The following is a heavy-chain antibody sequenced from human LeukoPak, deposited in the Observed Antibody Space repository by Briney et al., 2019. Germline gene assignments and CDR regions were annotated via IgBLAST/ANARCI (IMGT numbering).Heavy chain of an antibody. D-gene: IGHD5-18*01. CDR3: TRDERGYSYGDYYYMDV. V-gene: IGHV3-49*04. J-gene: IGHJ6*03. CDR1: GLTFSTYA. CDR2: IRSKAYGGTT. Sequence: GGSLRLSCAASGLTFSTYAMSWVRQAPGKGLEWVGFIRSKAYGGTTEYAASVKGRFTISRDDSKSIAYLQMNSLKTEDTAVYYCTRDERGYSYGDYYYMDVWGKGTTVTVSS.